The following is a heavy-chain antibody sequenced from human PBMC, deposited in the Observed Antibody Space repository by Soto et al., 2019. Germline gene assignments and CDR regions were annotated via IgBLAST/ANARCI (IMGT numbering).Heavy chain of an antibody. Sequence: ASVKVSCKASGYTFTSYGISWVRQAPGQGLEWMGWISAYNGNTNYAQKLQGRVTMTTDTSTSTAYMELRSLRSDDTAVYYCARPRTLSLNYYDSSGYPYFDYRGQGTLVTGSS. CDR3: ARPRTLSLNYYDSSGYPYFDY. CDR1: GYTFTSYG. D-gene: IGHD3-22*01. CDR2: ISAYNGNT. V-gene: IGHV1-18*01. J-gene: IGHJ4*02.